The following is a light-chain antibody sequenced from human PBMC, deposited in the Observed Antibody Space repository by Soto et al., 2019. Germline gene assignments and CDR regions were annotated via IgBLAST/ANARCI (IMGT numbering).Light chain of an antibody. Sequence: EIVMTQSPATLSVSPGERATLSCRASQSININLAWYQQKPGQAPRLLIYGASTRATGLPARFSGRGSGTEFTLIISSLQSEDSAVYCCQQYDNWPITFGQGTRLEIK. V-gene: IGKV3-15*01. CDR2: GAS. J-gene: IGKJ5*01. CDR1: QSININ. CDR3: QQYDNWPIT.